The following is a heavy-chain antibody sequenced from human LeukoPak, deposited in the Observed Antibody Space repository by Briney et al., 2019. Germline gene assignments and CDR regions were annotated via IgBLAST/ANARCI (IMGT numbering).Heavy chain of an antibody. Sequence: GESLKISCKGSGYSFTSYWIGLVRQMPGKGLEWMGIIYPGDSDARYRPSFQGQVTFSVDKSTNTAHLHWSSLRASDTAIYYCARVYSGYDLVFDYWGQGTLVTVSS. V-gene: IGHV5-51*01. J-gene: IGHJ4*02. CDR1: GYSFTSYW. CDR3: ARVYSGYDLVFDY. CDR2: IYPGDSDA. D-gene: IGHD5-12*01.